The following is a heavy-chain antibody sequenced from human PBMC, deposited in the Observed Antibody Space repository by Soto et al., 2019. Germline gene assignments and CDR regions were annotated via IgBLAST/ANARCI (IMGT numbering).Heavy chain of an antibody. Sequence: WGSLRLSCAASGFTFSSYGMHWVRQAPCKWLEWVAVTLYDGSKKYYADSVKGRFTISRDNSKNTLYLQMSSLRAEDTALYYCVKDGSSGWPYFDDMDVWGQGTTVTVSS. V-gene: IGHV3-30*18. CDR3: VKDGSSGWPYFDDMDV. CDR1: GFTFSSYG. D-gene: IGHD6-19*01. CDR2: TLYDGSKK. J-gene: IGHJ6*02.